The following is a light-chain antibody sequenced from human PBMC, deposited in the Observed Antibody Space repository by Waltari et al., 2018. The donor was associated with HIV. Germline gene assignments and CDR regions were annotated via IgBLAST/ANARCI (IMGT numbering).Light chain of an antibody. CDR3: CSYAGSSPVL. V-gene: IGLV2-23*01. J-gene: IGLJ2*01. CDR1: SSDVGRYNL. CDR2: EGS. Sequence: QSALTQPASVSGSPGQSITISCTGTSSDVGRYNLVSWYQQHPGKAPKLMIYEGSKRPSGVSNRFSGSKSGSTASLTISGLQAEDEAGYYCCSYAGSSPVLFGGGTKLTVL.